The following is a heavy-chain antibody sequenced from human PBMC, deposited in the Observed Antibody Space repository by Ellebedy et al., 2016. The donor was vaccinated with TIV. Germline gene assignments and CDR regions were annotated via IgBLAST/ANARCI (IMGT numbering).Heavy chain of an antibody. D-gene: IGHD3-22*01. V-gene: IGHV4-34*01. CDR1: GGSFSGYY. Sequence: MPSETLSLTCAVYGGSFSGYYWSWIRQPPGKGLEWIGEINHSGSTNYNPSLKSRVTISVDTSKNQFSLKLSSVTAADTAVYYCARDPLIGGYYLWGQGTLVTVSS. CDR3: ARDPLIGGYYL. CDR2: INHSGST. J-gene: IGHJ4*02.